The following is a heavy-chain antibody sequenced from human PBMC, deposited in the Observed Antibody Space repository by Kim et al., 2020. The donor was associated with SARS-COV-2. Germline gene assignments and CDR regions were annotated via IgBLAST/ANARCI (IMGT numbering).Heavy chain of an antibody. Sequence: GDSNTRYSPSFQGQVTISADKSISTAYLQWSSLKASDTAMYYCAGAGYYAYWGQGTLVTVSS. CDR3: AGAGYYAY. CDR2: GDSNT. J-gene: IGHJ4*02. V-gene: IGHV5-51*01. D-gene: IGHD3-16*01.